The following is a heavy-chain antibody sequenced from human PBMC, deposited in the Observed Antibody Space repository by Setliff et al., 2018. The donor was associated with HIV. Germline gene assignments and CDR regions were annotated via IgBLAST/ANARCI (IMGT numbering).Heavy chain of an antibody. J-gene: IGHJ4*02. Sequence: PSETLSLTCGVSGYSISSGYSWGWIRQPPGKGLEWIGSIYHSESTYYNPSLKSRVTISVDTSKNQFSLKLSSVTAADTAVYYCARGMDYYDTSGYYQYYFDYWGQGTLVTVSS. CDR1: GYSISSGYS. V-gene: IGHV4-38-2*01. D-gene: IGHD3-22*01. CDR3: ARGMDYYDTSGYYQYYFDY. CDR2: IYHSEST.